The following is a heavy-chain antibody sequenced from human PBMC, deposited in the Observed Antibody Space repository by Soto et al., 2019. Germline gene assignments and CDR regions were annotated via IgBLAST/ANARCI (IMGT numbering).Heavy chain of an antibody. CDR2: ISAYNGNT. CDR3: ARHQPLNYYESRGDY. Sequence: QVQLVQSGAEVKKPGASVKVSCKASGYTFTSYGISWVRQAPGQGLEWMGWISAYNGNTNYAQKLQGRVTMTTDTSTSTAYMELRSLSFDDTAVYYCARHQPLNYYESRGDYWGQGTLVTVSS. V-gene: IGHV1-18*01. J-gene: IGHJ4*02. CDR1: GYTFTSYG. D-gene: IGHD3-22*01.